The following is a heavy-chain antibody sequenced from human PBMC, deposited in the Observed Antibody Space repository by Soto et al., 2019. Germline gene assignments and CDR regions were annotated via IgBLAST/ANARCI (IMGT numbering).Heavy chain of an antibody. CDR3: ARTTAVPNTLRSRYFFDY. CDR1: CGPVGDKTYY. J-gene: IGHJ4*02. V-gene: IGHV4-61*01. Sequence: SEPLSLPCSVSCGPVGDKTYYWSWIRQPPGKRLEWIGYVYYSGTTNYNPSLKSRVTISVDLSKNRFSLRLSSVTTADTALYYCARTTAVPNTLRSRYFFDYWGQGTLVTVSS. CDR2: VYYSGTT. D-gene: IGHD4-17*01.